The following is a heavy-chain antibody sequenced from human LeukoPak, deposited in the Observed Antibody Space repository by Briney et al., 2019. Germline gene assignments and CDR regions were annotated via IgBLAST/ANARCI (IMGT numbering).Heavy chain of an antibody. D-gene: IGHD2-2*01. J-gene: IGHJ4*02. CDR1: EYTFTSYY. V-gene: IGHV1-46*01. CDR2: INPSGGST. CDR3: ARDLGYCSSTSCYPLDY. Sequence: GASVKVSCKASEYTFTSYYMHWVRQAPGQGLEWMGIINPSGGSTSYAQKFQGRVTMTRDTSTSTVYMELSSLRSEDTAVYYCARDLGYCSSTSCYPLDYWGQGTLVTVSS.